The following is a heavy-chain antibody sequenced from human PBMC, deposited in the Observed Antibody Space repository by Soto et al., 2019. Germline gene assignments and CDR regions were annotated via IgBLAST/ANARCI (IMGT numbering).Heavy chain of an antibody. CDR1: GGSIISYY. CDR3: ARGNATYYDFWSGPSKYYFDY. D-gene: IGHD3-3*01. V-gene: IGHV4-59*01. J-gene: IGHJ4*02. Sequence: PSETLSLTCTVSGGSIISYYWIWIRQPPGKGVDCIGYIYYSGSTNYNPSLKSRVTISVDTSKNQFSLKLSSVTAADTAVYYCARGNATYYDFWSGPSKYYFDYWGQGTLVTVSS. CDR2: IYYSGST.